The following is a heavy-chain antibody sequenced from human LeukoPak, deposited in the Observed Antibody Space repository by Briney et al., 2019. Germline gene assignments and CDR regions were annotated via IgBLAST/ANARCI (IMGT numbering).Heavy chain of an antibody. V-gene: IGHV1-2*02. Sequence: ASVKVSCKASGYTFTGYYMHWVRQAPGQGLEWMGWINPNSGGTNYAQKFQGRVTMTRDTSISTAYMELSRLRSDDTAVYYCARNPEQWLGKNYFDYWGQGTLVTVSS. CDR3: ARNPEQWLGKNYFDY. CDR1: GYTFTGYY. J-gene: IGHJ4*02. D-gene: IGHD6-19*01. CDR2: INPNSGGT.